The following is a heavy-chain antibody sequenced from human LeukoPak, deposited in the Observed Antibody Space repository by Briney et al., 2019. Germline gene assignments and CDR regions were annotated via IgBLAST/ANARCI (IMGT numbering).Heavy chain of an antibody. CDR1: GFTFSDYY. J-gene: IGHJ4*02. D-gene: IGHD1/OR15-1a*01. CDR3: LVTTRSRGFDY. V-gene: IGHV3-11*04. Sequence: GGSLRLSCAASGFTFSDYYMSWIRQAPGKGLEWLSYIYGIDSTISYAASVKGRFTISRDNPKNSVYLQMSSLRAEDTAVYYCLVTTRSRGFDYWGQGTLVTVSS. CDR2: IYGIDSTI.